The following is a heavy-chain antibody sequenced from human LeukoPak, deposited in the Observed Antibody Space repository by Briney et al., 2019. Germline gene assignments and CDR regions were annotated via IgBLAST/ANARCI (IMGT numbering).Heavy chain of an antibody. CDR2: IGAGGTFT. J-gene: IGHJ4*02. CDR1: GFTFSSYA. V-gene: IGHV3-23*01. D-gene: IGHD6-19*01. Sequence: GGSLRLSCTASGFTFSSYAMNWVRQAPGKGLEWVSGIGAGGTFTYYADSVKGRFTIFRDNSKNTLYLQMNSLRAEDTAVYFCAKDRAIAVAGTGYFDYWGQGTLVTVSS. CDR3: AKDRAIAVAGTGYFDY.